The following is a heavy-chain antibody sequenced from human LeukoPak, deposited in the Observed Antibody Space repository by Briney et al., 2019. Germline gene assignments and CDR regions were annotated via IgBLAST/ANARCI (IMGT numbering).Heavy chain of an antibody. CDR3: AKDTASSWWYFDL. Sequence: PGGSLRLSCAASGFTFSDHYMSWIRQAPGKGLEWVSYISGSGGYTYYADSVKGRFTTSRDNSKNTLYLQMNSLRAEDTAVYYCAKDTASSWWYFDLWGRGTLVTVSS. D-gene: IGHD5-18*01. CDR2: ISGSGGYT. CDR1: GFTFSDHY. J-gene: IGHJ2*01. V-gene: IGHV3-23*01.